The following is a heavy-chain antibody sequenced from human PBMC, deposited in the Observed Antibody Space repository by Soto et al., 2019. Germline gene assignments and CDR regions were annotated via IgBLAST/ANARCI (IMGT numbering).Heavy chain of an antibody. V-gene: IGHV1-18*01. Sequence: EASVKVSCKASGYTFTSYGISWVRQAPGQGLEWMGWISAYNGNTNYAQKLQGRVTMTTDTSTSTAYMELRSLRSDDTAVYYCARDFLEVHSSSWPAYYYYGMDVWGQGTTVTVSS. CDR2: ISAYNGNT. D-gene: IGHD6-13*01. J-gene: IGHJ6*02. CDR1: GYTFTSYG. CDR3: ARDFLEVHSSSWPAYYYYGMDV.